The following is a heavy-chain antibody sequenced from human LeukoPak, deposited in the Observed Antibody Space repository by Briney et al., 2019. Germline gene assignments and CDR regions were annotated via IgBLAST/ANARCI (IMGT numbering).Heavy chain of an antibody. J-gene: IGHJ4*02. D-gene: IGHD1-26*01. CDR3: ARRRDLYSGSYYPFDY. Sequence: GESLKISCKGSGYSFTSYWIGWVRQMPGKGLEWMGIIYPGDSDTRYSPSFQGQVTVSADKSISTAYLQWSSLKASDTAMYYCARRRDLYSGSYYPFDYWGQGTLVTVSS. CDR1: GYSFTSYW. V-gene: IGHV5-51*01. CDR2: IYPGDSDT.